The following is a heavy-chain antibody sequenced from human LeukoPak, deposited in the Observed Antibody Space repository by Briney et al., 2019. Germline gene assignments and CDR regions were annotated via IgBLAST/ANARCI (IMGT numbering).Heavy chain of an antibody. CDR3: ARGGNPPY. CDR1: GGSISSNTCY. D-gene: IGHD4-23*01. CDR2: IYYSGST. V-gene: IGHV4-61*05. J-gene: IGHJ4*02. Sequence: SETLSLTCTVPGGSISSNTCYWSWIRQPPGKGLEWIGYIYYSGSTNYNPSLKSRVTISVDTSKNQFSLKLSSVTAADTAVYYCARGGNPPYWGQGTLVTVSS.